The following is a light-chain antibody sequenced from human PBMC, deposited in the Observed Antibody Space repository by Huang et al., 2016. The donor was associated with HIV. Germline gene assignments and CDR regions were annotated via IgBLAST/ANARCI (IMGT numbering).Light chain of an antibody. CDR2: DAS. Sequence: DIQMTQSPSSLTASVGDRVTITCQASQDINNYLNWYQQKPGKAPKLLIYDASNVETGVPSRFSGSGSGTHFTFTISSLQPEDIATYYCQQYDNFLPITFGQGTRLEIK. CDR3: QQYDNFLPIT. J-gene: IGKJ5*01. V-gene: IGKV1-33*01. CDR1: QDINNY.